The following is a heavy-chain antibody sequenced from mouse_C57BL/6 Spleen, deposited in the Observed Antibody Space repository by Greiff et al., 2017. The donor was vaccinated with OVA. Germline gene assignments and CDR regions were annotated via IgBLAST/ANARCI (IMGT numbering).Heavy chain of an antibody. CDR3: AREGNYYGSSYPRYWYFDV. Sequence: QVQLQQPGAELVRPGSSVKLSCKASGYTFTSYWMDWVKQRPGQGLEWIGNIYPSDSETHYNQKFKDKATLTVDKSSSTAYMQLSSLTSEDSAVYYWAREGNYYGSSYPRYWYFDVWGTGTTVTVSS. D-gene: IGHD1-1*01. CDR1: GYTFTSYW. V-gene: IGHV1-61*01. CDR2: IYPSDSET. J-gene: IGHJ1*03.